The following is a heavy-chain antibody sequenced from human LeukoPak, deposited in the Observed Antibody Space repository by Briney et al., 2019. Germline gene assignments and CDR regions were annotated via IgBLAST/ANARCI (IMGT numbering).Heavy chain of an antibody. J-gene: IGHJ5*02. D-gene: IGHD3-16*01. CDR3: AKHLTNAYYDMIWFDP. V-gene: IGHV4-59*11. CDR1: GGSMSSHY. CDR2: IYYGGGT. Sequence: SETLSLTCSVSGGSMSSHYWSWIRQPPGKGLEWIGYIYYGGGTNYNPSLKSRVTISLDTSKNQFSLKLSSVNAADSDVYYCAKHLTNAYYDMIWFDPWGQGTLVTVSS.